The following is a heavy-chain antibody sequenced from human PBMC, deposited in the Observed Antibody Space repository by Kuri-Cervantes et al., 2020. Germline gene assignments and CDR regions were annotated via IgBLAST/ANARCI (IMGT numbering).Heavy chain of an antibody. Sequence: ASVKVSCKASGYTFTSYYMHWVRQAPGQGLEWMGIINPSGGSTSYAQKFQGRVTTTRDTSTSTVYMELSSLRSEDTAVYYCARDLGEGGYSYGCISGWMETHYYYGMDVWGQGTTVTVSS. D-gene: IGHD5-18*01. CDR3: ARDLGEGGYSYGCISGWMETHYYYGMDV. CDR1: GYTFTSYY. J-gene: IGHJ6*02. CDR2: INPSGGST. V-gene: IGHV1-46*01.